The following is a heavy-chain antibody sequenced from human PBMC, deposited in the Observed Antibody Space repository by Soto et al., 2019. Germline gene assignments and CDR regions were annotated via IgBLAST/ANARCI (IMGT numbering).Heavy chain of an antibody. D-gene: IGHD6-19*01. Sequence: EVQLVESGGGLVQPGGSLRLSCAASGFTVSSNYMSWVRQAPGKGLEWVSVIYSGGSTYYADSVKGRFTISRDNSMXTLYLQMNSLRAEDTAVYYCARRVTAVAGIWYFDLWGRGTLVTVSS. CDR2: IYSGGST. CDR1: GFTVSSNY. CDR3: ARRVTAVAGIWYFDL. J-gene: IGHJ2*01. V-gene: IGHV3-66*01.